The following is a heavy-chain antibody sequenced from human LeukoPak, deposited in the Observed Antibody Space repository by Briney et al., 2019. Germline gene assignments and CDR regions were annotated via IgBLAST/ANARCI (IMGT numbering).Heavy chain of an antibody. V-gene: IGHV3-48*01. Sequence: PGGSLRLSCAASGFTFSNYNMNWVRQAPGRGGEWLSYISSSSSTIYYADSVKGRFTISRDNARNPLYLQMNGLRAEDTAVYYCAIDFLEDSYWGQGTLVTVSS. D-gene: IGHD3-3*01. CDR3: AIDFLEDSY. CDR1: GFTFSNYN. J-gene: IGHJ4*02. CDR2: ISSSSSTI.